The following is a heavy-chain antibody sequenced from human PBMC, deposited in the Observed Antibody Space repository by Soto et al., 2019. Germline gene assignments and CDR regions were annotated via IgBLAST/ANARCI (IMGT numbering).Heavy chain of an antibody. CDR2: IYYSGST. Sequence: QVQLQESGPGLVKPSQTLSLTCTVSGGSISSGDYYWSWIRQPPGKGLEWIGYIYYSGSTYYNPSLKSRVTISVDTSKNQFSLKLSSVTAADTAVYYCARGSRVSFWSGYSPFDYWGQGTLVTVSS. CDR3: ARGSRVSFWSGYSPFDY. CDR1: GGSISSGDYY. D-gene: IGHD3-3*01. V-gene: IGHV4-30-4*01. J-gene: IGHJ4*02.